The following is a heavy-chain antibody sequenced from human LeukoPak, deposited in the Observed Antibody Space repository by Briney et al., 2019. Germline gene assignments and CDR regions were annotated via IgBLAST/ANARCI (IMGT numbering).Heavy chain of an antibody. V-gene: IGHV3-23*01. Sequence: GGSLRLSCAASGFTFSNYNMNWVRQTPGKGLEWVSVISGTGGSTYYADSVKGRFTISRDNSKNTLYLQMNSLRADDTAVYYCAKEIYGDSTGGRFQHWGQGTLVTVSS. D-gene: IGHD4-17*01. CDR1: GFTFSNYN. CDR2: ISGTGGST. CDR3: AKEIYGDSTGGRFQH. J-gene: IGHJ1*01.